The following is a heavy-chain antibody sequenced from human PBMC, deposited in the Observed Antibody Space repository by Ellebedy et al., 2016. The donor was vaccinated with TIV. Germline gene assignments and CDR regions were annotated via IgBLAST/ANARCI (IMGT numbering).Heavy chain of an antibody. D-gene: IGHD6-13*01. Sequence: GESLKISCAASGFTFSSYAMHWVRQAPGKGLEWVAVISNDGSNKYYADSVKGRFTISRDNSKNTLYLQMNSLRAEDTAVYYCARDRFYGSSWLFDYWGQGTLVTVSS. J-gene: IGHJ4*02. CDR3: ARDRFYGSSWLFDY. CDR2: ISNDGSNK. V-gene: IGHV3-30-3*01. CDR1: GFTFSSYA.